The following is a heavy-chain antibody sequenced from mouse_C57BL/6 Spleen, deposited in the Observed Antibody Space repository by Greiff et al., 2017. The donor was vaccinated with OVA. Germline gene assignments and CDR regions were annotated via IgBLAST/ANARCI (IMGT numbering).Heavy chain of an antibody. J-gene: IGHJ2*01. D-gene: IGHD1-1*01. V-gene: IGHV1-61*01. Sequence: QVQLQQPGAELVRPGSSVKLSCKASGYTFTSYWMDWVKQRPGPGLEWIGNIYPSDSETHYNQKFKDKATLTVDKSSSTAYMQLSSLTSEDSAVYYCARRYYGSSYDYWGQGTTLTVSS. CDR2: IYPSDSET. CDR3: ARRYYGSSYDY. CDR1: GYTFTSYW.